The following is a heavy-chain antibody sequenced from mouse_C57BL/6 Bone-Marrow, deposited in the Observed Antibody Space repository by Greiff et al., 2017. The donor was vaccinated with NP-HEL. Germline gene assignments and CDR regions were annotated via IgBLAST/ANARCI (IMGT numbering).Heavy chain of an antibody. CDR1: GYTFTSYW. Sequence: VQLQQPGAELVRPGTSVKLSCKASGYTFTSYWMHWVKQRPGQGLEWIGVIDPSDSYTNYNQKFKGKATLTVDTSSSTAYMQLSSLTSEDSAVYYCARKLGFAYWGQGTLVTVSA. D-gene: IGHD4-1*01. CDR2: IDPSDSYT. V-gene: IGHV1-59*01. CDR3: ARKLGFAY. J-gene: IGHJ3*01.